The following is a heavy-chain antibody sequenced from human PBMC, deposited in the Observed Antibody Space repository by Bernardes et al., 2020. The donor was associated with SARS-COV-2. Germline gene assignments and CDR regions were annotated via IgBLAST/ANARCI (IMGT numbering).Heavy chain of an antibody. CDR2: ISGSGRTT. Sequence: GGSLRLSCSASGFPFSNYAISWVRPAPGKSLEWVSAISGSGRTTYYADSLKGRFTISRDNSKNTLYLQMNSLRAEDTAVYYCAKVFLDYRTSPDYWGQGTLVTVSS. CDR3: AKVFLDYRTSPDY. D-gene: IGHD3-16*01. J-gene: IGHJ4*02. V-gene: IGHV3-23*01. CDR1: GFPFSNYA.